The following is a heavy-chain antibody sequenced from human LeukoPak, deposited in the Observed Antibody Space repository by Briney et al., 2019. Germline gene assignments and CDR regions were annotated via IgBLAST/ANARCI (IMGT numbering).Heavy chain of an antibody. Sequence: PSETLSLTCTVSGYSISSGYYWGWIRQPPGKGLEWIGSIYLSGSTYYNPSLKSRVTISVDTSKNQFSLKLSSVTAADTAVYYCARTSQGCSSTSCYYYYYMDVWGKGTTVTVSS. CDR2: IYLSGST. V-gene: IGHV4-38-2*02. D-gene: IGHD2-2*01. CDR1: GYSISSGYY. CDR3: ARTSQGCSSTSCYYYYYMDV. J-gene: IGHJ6*03.